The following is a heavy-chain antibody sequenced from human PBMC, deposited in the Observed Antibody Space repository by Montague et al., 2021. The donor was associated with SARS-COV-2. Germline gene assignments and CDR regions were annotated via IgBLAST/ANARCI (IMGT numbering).Heavy chain of an antibody. Sequence: CAISGDSVSSNSATWNWVRQSPSRGLGWLGRTYYRSKWYNDYAVXVRGRVTINPDTSKNQFSLQLNSVTPEDTAIYYCTSGGEGNYNVMDVWGQGTTVTVSS. J-gene: IGHJ6*02. CDR1: GDSVSSNSAT. CDR2: TYYRSKWYN. V-gene: IGHV6-1*01. D-gene: IGHD3-10*01. CDR3: TSGGEGNYNVMDV.